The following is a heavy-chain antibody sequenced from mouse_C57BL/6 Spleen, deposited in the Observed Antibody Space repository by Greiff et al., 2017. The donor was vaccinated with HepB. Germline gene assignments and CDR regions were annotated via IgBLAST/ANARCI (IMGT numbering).Heavy chain of an antibody. V-gene: IGHV1-54*01. CDR2: INPGSGGT. D-gene: IGHD2-3*01. CDR1: GYAFTNYL. CDR3: ARCYDGFWYFDV. J-gene: IGHJ1*03. Sequence: QVQLQQSGAELVRPGTSVKVSCKASGYAFTNYLIEWVKQRPGQGLEWIGVINPGSGGTNYNEKFKGKATLTADKSSSTAYMQLSSLTSEDSAVYFCARCYDGFWYFDVWGTGTTVTVSS.